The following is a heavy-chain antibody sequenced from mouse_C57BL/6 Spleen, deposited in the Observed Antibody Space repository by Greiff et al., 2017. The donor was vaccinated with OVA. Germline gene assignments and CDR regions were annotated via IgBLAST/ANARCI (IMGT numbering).Heavy chain of an antibody. V-gene: IGHV1-64*01. CDR2: IHPNSGST. J-gene: IGHJ2*01. D-gene: IGHD2-4*01. CDR1: GYTFTSYW. Sequence: VQLQQPGAELVKPGASVKLSCKASGYTFTSYWMHWVKQRPGQGLEWIGMIHPNSGSTNYNEKFKSKATLTVDKSSSTAYMQLSSLTSEDSAVYYCARGFDYDAPFDYWGQGTTLTVSS. CDR3: ARGFDYDAPFDY.